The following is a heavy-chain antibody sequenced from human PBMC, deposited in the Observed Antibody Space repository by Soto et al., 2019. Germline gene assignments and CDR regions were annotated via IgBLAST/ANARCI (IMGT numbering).Heavy chain of an antibody. J-gene: IGHJ6*02. Sequence: TLSLTCAVSGGSISSSNWWSWVRQPPGKGLEWIGEIYHSGSTNYNPSLKSRVTISVDKSKNQFSLKLSSVTAADTAVYYCARDLRFDFWSGRSGYYYYGMDVWGQGNTVTVSS. CDR1: GGSISSSNW. CDR2: IYHSGST. V-gene: IGHV4-4*02. D-gene: IGHD3-3*01. CDR3: ARDLRFDFWSGRSGYYYYGMDV.